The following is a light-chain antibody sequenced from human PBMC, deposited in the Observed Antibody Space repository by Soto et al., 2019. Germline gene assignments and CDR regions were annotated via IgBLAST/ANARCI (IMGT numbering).Light chain of an antibody. V-gene: IGLV2-23*02. CDR1: SRDIGTYDI. Sequence: QSVLTQPASVSGSPGQSITIPCIGTSRDIGTYDIVSWYQQYPGKVPQLLLYEVNRRPSGVSDRFSGSKSGNTASLTISGLQAEDEAHYYCCAYVGYGMLMFGGGTKVTVL. CDR2: EVN. J-gene: IGLJ3*02. CDR3: CAYVGYGMLM.